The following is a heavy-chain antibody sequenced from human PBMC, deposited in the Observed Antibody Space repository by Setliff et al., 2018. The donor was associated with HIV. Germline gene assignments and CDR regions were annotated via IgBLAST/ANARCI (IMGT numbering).Heavy chain of an antibody. Sequence: PGGSLRLSCTASGFTFSDSVMHWVRQPPGKGLEWVAAISVDGSGKFYADSVKGRFTISRDNAQNSLYLQMNNLRVEDTAVYYCARDGTRLLAAMDVWGKGTTVTVSS. V-gene: IGHV3-30*07. CDR3: ARDGTRLLAAMDV. CDR1: GFTFSDSV. J-gene: IGHJ6*03. CDR2: ISVDGSGK.